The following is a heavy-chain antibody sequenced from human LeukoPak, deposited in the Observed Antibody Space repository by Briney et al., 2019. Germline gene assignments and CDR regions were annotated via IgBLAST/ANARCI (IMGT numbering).Heavy chain of an antibody. CDR3: ARGGRVPAALRGAFDI. CDR1: GGSISSYY. V-gene: IGHV4-59*05. CDR2: IYYSGST. Sequence: PSETLSLTCTVSGGSISSYYWSWIRQPAGKGLEWIGSIYYSGSTYYNPSLKSRVTISVDTSKNQFSLKLSSVTAADTAVYYCARGGRVPAALRGAFDIWGQGTMVIVSS. D-gene: IGHD2-2*01. J-gene: IGHJ3*02.